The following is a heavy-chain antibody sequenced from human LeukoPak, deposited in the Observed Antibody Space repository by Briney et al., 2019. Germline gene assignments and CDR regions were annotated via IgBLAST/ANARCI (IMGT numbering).Heavy chain of an antibody. CDR2: IYHSGST. Sequence: SETLSLTCAVSGGSISSSNWWSWVRQPPGKGLEWIGEIYHSGSTNYNPSLKSRVTISVDKSKNQFSLKLSSVTAADTAVYYCARASSAYYYDSSGSTDYAFDIWGQGTMVTVSS. D-gene: IGHD3-22*01. CDR1: GGSISSSNW. J-gene: IGHJ3*02. V-gene: IGHV4-4*02. CDR3: ARASSAYYYDSSGSTDYAFDI.